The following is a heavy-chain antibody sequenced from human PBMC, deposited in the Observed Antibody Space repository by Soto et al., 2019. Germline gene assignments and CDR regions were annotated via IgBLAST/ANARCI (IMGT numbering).Heavy chain of an antibody. J-gene: IGHJ4*02. Sequence: ASVKVSCKASGYTFTSYAMHWVRQAPGQRLEWMGWINAGNGNTKYSQKFQGRVTITRDTSASTAYMELSSLRSEDTAVYYCARDGRYSSSWYFPGYWGQGTLVTVSS. D-gene: IGHD6-13*01. CDR1: GYTFTSYA. CDR3: ARDGRYSSSWYFPGY. CDR2: INAGNGNT. V-gene: IGHV1-3*01.